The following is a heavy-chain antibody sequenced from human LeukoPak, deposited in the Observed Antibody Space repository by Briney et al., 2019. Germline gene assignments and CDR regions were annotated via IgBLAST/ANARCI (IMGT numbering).Heavy chain of an antibody. Sequence: PGGSLRLSCAASGFTVSSNYMSWVCQAPGKGLEWVSVIYSGGSTYYADSVKGRFTISRDNSKNTLYLQMNSLRAEDTAVYYCARDQGGYSSGWYGGYFDYWGQGTLVTVSS. J-gene: IGHJ4*02. CDR1: GFTVSSNY. V-gene: IGHV3-66*02. CDR3: ARDQGGYSSGWYGGYFDY. D-gene: IGHD6-19*01. CDR2: IYSGGST.